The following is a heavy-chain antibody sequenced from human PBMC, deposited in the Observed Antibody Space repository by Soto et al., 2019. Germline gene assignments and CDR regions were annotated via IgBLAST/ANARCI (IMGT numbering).Heavy chain of an antibody. CDR1: GYTFTSYG. CDR3: ARDHGQWLLLRAIDI. Sequence: GASVKVSFKASGYTFTSYGISWVRQAPGQGLEWMGWISAYNGNTNYAQKLQGRVTMTTDASTSTAYMELRSLRSDDTAVYYCARDHGQWLLLRAIDIWGQGTMVTVSS. J-gene: IGHJ3*02. CDR2: ISAYNGNT. D-gene: IGHD6-19*01. V-gene: IGHV1-18*01.